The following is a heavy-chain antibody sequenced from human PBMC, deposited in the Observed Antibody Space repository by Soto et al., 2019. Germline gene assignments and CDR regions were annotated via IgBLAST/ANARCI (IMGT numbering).Heavy chain of an antibody. V-gene: IGHV3-23*01. CDR3: AKDPPLEYSSSSYPDY. CDR2: ISGSGGST. D-gene: IGHD6-6*01. J-gene: IGHJ4*02. Sequence: GGSLRLSCAASGFTFSSYAMSWVRQAPGKGLEWVSAISGSGGSTYYADSVKGRFTISRDNSKNTLYLQMNSLRAEDTAVYYCAKDPPLEYSSSSYPDYWGQGTLVTVSS. CDR1: GFTFSSYA.